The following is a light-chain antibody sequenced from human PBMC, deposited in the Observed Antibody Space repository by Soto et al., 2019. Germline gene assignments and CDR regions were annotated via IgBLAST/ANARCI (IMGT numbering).Light chain of an antibody. V-gene: IGKV3-20*01. Sequence: DIVMKLSAAALSVSPGERATLSCRASQSISSNLAWYQQKPGRAPRLLIYGASSRATGIPDRFSGSGSGTDFTLTISRLEPEDFAVYYCQQYGRSPLTSGGVTNVDNK. CDR1: QSISSN. J-gene: IGKJ4*01. CDR2: GAS. CDR3: QQYGRSPLT.